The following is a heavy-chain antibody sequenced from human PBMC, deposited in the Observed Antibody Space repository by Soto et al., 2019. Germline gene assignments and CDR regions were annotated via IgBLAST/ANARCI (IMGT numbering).Heavy chain of an antibody. D-gene: IGHD3-10*01. CDR2: ISAYNGNT. J-gene: IGHJ4*02. CDR3: ARDVSITMVRGYWAD. CDR1: GYTFTSYG. Sequence: QVQLVQSGAEVKKPGASVKVSCKASGYTFTSYGISWVRQAPGQGLEWMGWISAYNGNTNYAQKLQGRVTMTTDTATSTAYMELRSLGSDDTAVYYCARDVSITMVRGYWADWGQGTLVTVSS. V-gene: IGHV1-18*01.